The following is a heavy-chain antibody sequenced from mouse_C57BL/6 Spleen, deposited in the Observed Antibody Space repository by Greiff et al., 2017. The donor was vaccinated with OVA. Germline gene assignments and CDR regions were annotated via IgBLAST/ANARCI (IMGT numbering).Heavy chain of an antibody. V-gene: IGHV1-9*01. CDR3: ARKFITTVVARDYFDY. CDR2: ILPGSGST. D-gene: IGHD1-1*01. CDR1: GYTFTGYW. Sequence: QVQLQQSGAELMKPGASVKLSCKATGYTFTGYWIEWVKQRPGHGLEWIGEILPGSGSTNYNEKFKGKATFTADTSSNTAYMQLSSLTTEDSAIYYCARKFITTVVARDYFDYWGQGTTLTVSS. J-gene: IGHJ2*01.